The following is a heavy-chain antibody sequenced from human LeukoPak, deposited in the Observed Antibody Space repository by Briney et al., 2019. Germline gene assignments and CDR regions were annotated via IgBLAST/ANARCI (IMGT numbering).Heavy chain of an antibody. CDR2: IYHSGSA. V-gene: IGHV4-39*07. Sequence: SETLSLTCSFSGGPISSASYYWGWIRQPPGKGLEYIGSIYHSGSAFYNPSLTSRVTISVDTSRNQFSLEVNSVTAADTAVYYCARDVYSSSYYFALDVWGQGTVVTVSS. CDR1: GGPISSASYY. J-gene: IGHJ3*01. D-gene: IGHD6-13*01. CDR3: ARDVYSSSYYFALDV.